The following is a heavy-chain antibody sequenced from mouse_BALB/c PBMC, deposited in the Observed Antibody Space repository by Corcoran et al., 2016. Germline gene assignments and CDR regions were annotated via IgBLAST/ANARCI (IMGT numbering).Heavy chain of an antibody. V-gene: IGHV14-3*02. CDR1: GFNIKDTY. Sequence: EVQLQQSGAELVKPGASVKLSCTASGFNIKDTYMHWVKQRPDQGLEWIGRIDPANGNTKYDPKFQGKATITADTSSNTAYLQLSSLTSEDTAVYYCARELRLRGFDYWGQGTTLTVSS. CDR3: ARELRLRGFDY. D-gene: IGHD1-2*01. J-gene: IGHJ2*01. CDR2: IDPANGNT.